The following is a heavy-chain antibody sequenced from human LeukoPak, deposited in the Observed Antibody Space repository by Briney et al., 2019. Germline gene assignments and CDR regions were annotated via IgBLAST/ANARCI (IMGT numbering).Heavy chain of an antibody. Sequence: SVNVSCKASGGNFSNYPINWVRQAPGQGLEWMGGIIPIFGTANYAQKFQGRVTITADESTSTAYMELSSLRSEDTAVYYCARPNGYSSSWYFDYWGQGTLVTVSS. V-gene: IGHV1-69*13. D-gene: IGHD6-13*01. CDR3: ARPNGYSSSWYFDY. CDR2: IIPIFGTA. J-gene: IGHJ4*02. CDR1: GGNFSNYP.